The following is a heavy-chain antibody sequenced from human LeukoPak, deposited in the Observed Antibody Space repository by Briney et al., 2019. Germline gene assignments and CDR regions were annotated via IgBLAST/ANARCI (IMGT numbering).Heavy chain of an antibody. V-gene: IGHV4-34*01. CDR3: ARGGGFMAAVGRSIYYYGMDV. Sequence: SETLSLTCAVYGGSFSGYYWSWIRQPPGKGLEWIGEINHSGSTIYNPSLKSRVTISVDTSKNQFSLKLSSVTAADTAVYYCARGGGFMAAVGRSIYYYGMDVWGKGTTVTVSS. D-gene: IGHD6-13*01. CDR1: GGSFSGYY. CDR2: INHSGST. J-gene: IGHJ6*04.